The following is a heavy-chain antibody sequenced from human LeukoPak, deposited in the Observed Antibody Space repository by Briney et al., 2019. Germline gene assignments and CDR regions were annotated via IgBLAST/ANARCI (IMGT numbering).Heavy chain of an antibody. D-gene: IGHD3-3*01. J-gene: IGHJ4*02. V-gene: IGHV3-21*01. CDR2: ISSSSSYI. Sequence: PGGSLRLSCAASGFTFSSYSMNLVRQAPGKGLEWVSSISSSSSYIYYADSVKGRFTISRYNAKNSLYLQMNSLRAEDTSVYYCARLYYGVNDYWGQGTLVTVSS. CDR1: GFTFSSYS. CDR3: ARLYYGVNDY.